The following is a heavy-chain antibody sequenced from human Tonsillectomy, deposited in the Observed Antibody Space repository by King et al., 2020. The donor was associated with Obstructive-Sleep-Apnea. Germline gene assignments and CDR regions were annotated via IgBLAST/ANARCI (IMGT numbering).Heavy chain of an antibody. CDR3: ARKGKWLQSLPFDY. J-gene: IGHJ4*02. D-gene: IGHD5-24*01. V-gene: IGHV4-30-4*01. Sequence: VQLQESGPGLVKPSQTLSLTCTVSGGSISSGDYYWNWIRQPPGKGLEWIGYIYYSGSTYYNPSLKSRVPISLDTSKNQFSLKVNSMTDADTAVYYCARKGKWLQSLPFDYWGQGTLVTVSA. CDR2: IYYSGST. CDR1: GGSISSGDYY.